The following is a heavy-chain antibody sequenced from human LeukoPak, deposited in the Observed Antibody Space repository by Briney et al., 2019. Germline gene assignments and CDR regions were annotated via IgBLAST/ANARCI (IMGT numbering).Heavy chain of an antibody. J-gene: IGHJ4*02. CDR1: GGSFSGYY. CDR3: ARVLPKPKYCSSTSCYRRNIRPGVDY. CDR2: INHSGST. Sequence: SETLSLTCAVYGGSFSGYYWSWIRQPPGKGLEWIGEINHSGSTNYNPSLKSRVTISVDTSKNQFSLKLSSVTAADTAVYYCARVLPKPKYCSSTSCYRRNIRPGVDYWGQGTLVTVSS. D-gene: IGHD2-2*02. V-gene: IGHV4-34*01.